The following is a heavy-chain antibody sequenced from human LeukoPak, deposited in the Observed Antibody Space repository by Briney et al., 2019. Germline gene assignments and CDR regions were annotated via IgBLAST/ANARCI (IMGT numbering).Heavy chain of an antibody. CDR3: ARQSGRFRFDS. CDR2: IKEDSDK. J-gene: IGHJ5*01. Sequence: GGSLRLSCAASGFTINKYWMNWVRQSPGKGLEWVANIKEDSDKYHVESVRGRFPISRDNAENILFLQMNSLRAADTAVYCCARQSGRFRFDSWGQGTLVTVSS. CDR1: GFTINKYW. V-gene: IGHV3-7*01. D-gene: IGHD3-3*01.